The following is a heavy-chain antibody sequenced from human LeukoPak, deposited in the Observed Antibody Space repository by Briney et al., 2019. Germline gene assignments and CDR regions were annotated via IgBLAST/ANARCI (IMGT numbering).Heavy chain of an antibody. CDR1: GFTFSSYA. CDR2: ISSNGGST. D-gene: IGHD1-26*01. CDR3: ARTSGSYSEWDY. V-gene: IGHV3-64*01. J-gene: IGHJ4*02. Sequence: PGGSLRLSCAASGFTFSSYAMHWVRQAPGKGLEYVSAISSNGGSTYYANSVKGRFTISRDNSKNTLYLQMGSLRAEDMAVYYCARTSGSYSEWDYWGQGTLVTVSS.